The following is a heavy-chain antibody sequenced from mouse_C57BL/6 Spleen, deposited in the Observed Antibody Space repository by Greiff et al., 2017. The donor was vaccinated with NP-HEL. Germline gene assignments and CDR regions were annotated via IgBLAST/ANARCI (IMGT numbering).Heavy chain of an antibody. Sequence: QVQLKESGAELMKPGASVKLSCKATGYTFTGYWIEWVKQRPGHGLEWIGEILPGSGSTNYNEKFKGKATFTADTSSNTAYMQLSSLTTEDSASYYCARRLTGSYWYFDVWGTGTTVTVSS. D-gene: IGHD4-1*01. CDR2: ILPGSGST. CDR1: GYTFTGYW. V-gene: IGHV1-9*01. CDR3: ARRLTGSYWYFDV. J-gene: IGHJ1*03.